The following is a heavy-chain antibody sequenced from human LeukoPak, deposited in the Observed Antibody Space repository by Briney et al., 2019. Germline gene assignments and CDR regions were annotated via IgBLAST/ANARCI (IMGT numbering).Heavy chain of an antibody. D-gene: IGHD5-24*01. CDR2: IYYSGST. CDR1: GGSISSGSYY. Sequence: PSETLSLTCSVSGGSISSGSYYWSWIRQPPGKGLEGIGSIYYSGSTYYNPSLKSRVTISVDTSKNQFSLKLSSVTAADTAVYYCARDFVGMATLAAFDIWGQGTMVTVSS. J-gene: IGHJ3*02. V-gene: IGHV4-39*07. CDR3: ARDFVGMATLAAFDI.